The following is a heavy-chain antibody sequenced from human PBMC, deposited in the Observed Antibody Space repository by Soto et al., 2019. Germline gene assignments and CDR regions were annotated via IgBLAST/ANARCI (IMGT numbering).Heavy chain of an antibody. V-gene: IGHV4-34*01. CDR1: GGSFSSYY. CDR3: ARGGASGSYAA. CDR2: IIHRGST. Sequence: QVHLQQWGAGLLKPSETLSLTCGVFGGSFSSYYWTWIRQSPGKGLEWIGEIIHRGSTKYNPSLKSRVTMSLDTSRKQFSLRLSSLTAADTSVYFCARGGASGSYAAWGQGTLVTVSS. J-gene: IGHJ4*02. D-gene: IGHD1-26*01.